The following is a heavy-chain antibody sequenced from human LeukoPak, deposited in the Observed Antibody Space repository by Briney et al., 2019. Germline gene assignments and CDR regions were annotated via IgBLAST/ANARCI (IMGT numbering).Heavy chain of an antibody. CDR3: ARDSCSGGSCDSTHAEYFQH. CDR2: IIPILGIA. V-gene: IGHV1-69*04. D-gene: IGHD2-15*01. CDR1: GGTFSSYA. J-gene: IGHJ1*01. Sequence: SVKVSCKASGGTFSSYAISWVRQAPGQGLEWMGRIIPILGIANYAQKFQGRVTITADKSTSTAYMELSSLRSEDTAVYYCARDSCSGGSCDSTHAEYFQHWGQGTLVTVSS.